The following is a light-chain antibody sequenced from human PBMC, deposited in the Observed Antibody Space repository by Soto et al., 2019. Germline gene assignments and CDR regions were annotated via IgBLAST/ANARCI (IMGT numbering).Light chain of an antibody. Sequence: ILLTPSPCTLTSSAGERATLSCRAGQSVSTRNLAWYQQRPGQAPRLPIYRASRRATGIPDRFSGSGSGTDFTLTISRLEPEDLEVYYCQQYDNSVWTCGQGTKVDIK. CDR1: QSVSTRN. J-gene: IGKJ1*01. V-gene: IGKV3-20*01. CDR2: RAS. CDR3: QQYDNSVWT.